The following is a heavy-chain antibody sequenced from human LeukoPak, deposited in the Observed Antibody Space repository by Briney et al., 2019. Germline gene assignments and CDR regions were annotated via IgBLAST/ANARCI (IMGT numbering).Heavy chain of an antibody. Sequence: GGFLRLSCAASGFTFSSYAMSWVRQAPGKGLEWGSAISGSGASTYYADSVKGRSTISRDNSKNTLYLQMNSLRAEDTAVYYCAKAGIGANTYQPFDYWGQGTLVTVSS. CDR1: GFTFSSYA. J-gene: IGHJ4*02. CDR2: ISGSGAST. D-gene: IGHD3-10*01. V-gene: IGHV3-23*01. CDR3: AKAGIGANTYQPFDY.